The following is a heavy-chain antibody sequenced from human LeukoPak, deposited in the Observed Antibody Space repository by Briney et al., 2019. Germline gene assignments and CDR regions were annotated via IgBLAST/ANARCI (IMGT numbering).Heavy chain of an antibody. CDR2: IYHTGSI. CDR1: GGSISTSNW. D-gene: IGHD2-2*01. V-gene: IGHV4-4*02. CDR3: ARATGAVPVRGWAFDI. Sequence: SETLSLTCAASGGSISTSNWWNWVRQPPGMGLEWIGEIYHTGSIHYNASLKSRLTISLDNFNNQFSLKLTSVNAADTAMYYCARATGAVPVRGWAFDIWGQGTMVTVAS. J-gene: IGHJ3*02.